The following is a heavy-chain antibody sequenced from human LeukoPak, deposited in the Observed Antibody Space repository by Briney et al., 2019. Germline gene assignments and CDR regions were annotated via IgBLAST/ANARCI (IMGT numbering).Heavy chain of an antibody. CDR2: IYPGDSDT. V-gene: IGHV5-51*03. CDR3: ARGVGALSIPRYYYMDV. Sequence: KPGESLKISCKGSGYSFTSYWIGWVRQMPGKGLEWMGIIYPGDSDTRYSPSFQGQVTISADKSISTAYLQWSSLKASDTAMYYCARGVGALSIPRYYYMDVWGKGTTVTVSS. D-gene: IGHD1-26*01. J-gene: IGHJ6*03. CDR1: GYSFTSYW.